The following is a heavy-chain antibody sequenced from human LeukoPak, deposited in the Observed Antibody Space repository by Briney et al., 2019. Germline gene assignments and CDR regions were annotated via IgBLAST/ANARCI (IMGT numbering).Heavy chain of an antibody. Sequence: PSETLSLTCTVSGGSISSSSYYWGWIRQPPGKGLEWIGSIYYSGSTSYYPSLKSRVTISVDMSKNQFSLKLSSVTAADTAVYYCARANLYGSGSENFDYWGQGTLVTVSS. D-gene: IGHD3-10*01. CDR1: GGSISSSSYY. V-gene: IGHV4-39*07. J-gene: IGHJ4*02. CDR3: ARANLYGSGSENFDY. CDR2: IYYSGST.